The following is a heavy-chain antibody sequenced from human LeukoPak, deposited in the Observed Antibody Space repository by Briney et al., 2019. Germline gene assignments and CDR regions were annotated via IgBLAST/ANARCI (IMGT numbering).Heavy chain of an antibody. CDR2: INPSGGST. CDR3: ARDKICSSTSCYNSFDP. J-gene: IGHJ5*02. V-gene: IGHV1-46*01. CDR1: GYTFTSYY. Sequence: ASVKVCCKASGYTFTSYYMHWVRQAPGQGLEWMGIINPSGGSTSYAQKFQGRVTMTRDTSTSTVYMELSSLRSEDTAVYYCARDKICSSTSCYNSFDPWGQGTLVTVSS. D-gene: IGHD2-2*01.